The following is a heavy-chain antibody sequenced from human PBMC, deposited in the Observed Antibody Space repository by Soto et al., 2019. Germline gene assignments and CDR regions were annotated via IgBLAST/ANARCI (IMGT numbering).Heavy chain of an antibody. CDR2: IWYDGSNK. V-gene: IGHV3-33*01. D-gene: IGHD3-3*01. CDR3: ARDEPNYDFWSGYGYYGMDV. Sequence: GGSLRLSCAASGFTFSSYGMHWVRQAPGKGLEWVAVIWYDGSNKYYADSVKGRFTISRDNSKNTLYLQMNSLRAEDTAVYYCARDEPNYDFWSGYGYYGMDVWGQGTTVTVSS. CDR1: GFTFSSYG. J-gene: IGHJ6*02.